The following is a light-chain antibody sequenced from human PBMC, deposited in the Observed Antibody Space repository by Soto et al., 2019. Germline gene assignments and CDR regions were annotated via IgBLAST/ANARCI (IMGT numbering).Light chain of an antibody. CDR3: QHYGSSVLT. V-gene: IGKV3-20*01. CDR1: RSISSRY. J-gene: IGKJ4*01. CDR2: GAS. Sequence: EIVLTQSPGTLSLSPGERATLSCRASRSISSRYLAWYQQKPGQAPRLLIYGASSRATGIPDRFSGSGSGTDFTLTISRLEPEDFAVYYCQHYGSSVLTFGGGTKVEI.